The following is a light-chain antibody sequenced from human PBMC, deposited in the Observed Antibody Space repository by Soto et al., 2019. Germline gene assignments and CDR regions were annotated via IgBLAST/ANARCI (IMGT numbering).Light chain of an antibody. J-gene: IGKJ4*02. CDR3: QQRSNWPSRT. CDR2: DES. CDR1: QCIXDT. Sequence: VLTQSAATLCVSPGERVTLSCRASQCIXDTFVWDQAKPGQSPRLLTXDESNRATGIPARFSGSGSETDFTLTISSLEPEESAVYYCQQRSNWPSRTFGGGTKVDIK. V-gene: IGKV3-11*01.